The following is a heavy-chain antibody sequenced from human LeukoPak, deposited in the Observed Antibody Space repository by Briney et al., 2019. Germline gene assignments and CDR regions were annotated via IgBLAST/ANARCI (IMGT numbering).Heavy chain of an antibody. CDR1: GFTFSSYA. D-gene: IGHD3-16*02. CDR3: AKAVTFGGVIVIRLYYFDY. V-gene: IGHV3-23*01. CDR2: ISGSGGST. J-gene: IGHJ4*02. Sequence: GGSLRVSCAASGFTFSSYAMSWVRQAPGKGLEWVSAISGSGGSTYYADSVKGRFTISRDNSKNTLYLQMNSLRAEDTAVYYCAKAVTFGGVIVIRLYYFDYWGQGTLVTVSS.